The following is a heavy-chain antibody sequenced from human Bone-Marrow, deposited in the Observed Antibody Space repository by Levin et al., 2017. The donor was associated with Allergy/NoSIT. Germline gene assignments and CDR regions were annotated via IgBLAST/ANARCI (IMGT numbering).Heavy chain of an antibody. CDR3: ATASLVVVIQAFDL. V-gene: IGHV3-15*07. J-gene: IGHJ3*01. CDR2: VKSRTDGETA. D-gene: IGHD3-22*01. CDR1: GFAFSAAW. Sequence: GESLKISCAASGFAFSAAWMHWVRQAPGKGLEWVGRVKSRTDGETADYAAPVKGRFTISRDDSKTTVYLQMNNVKTEDTAVYYCATASLVVVIQAFDLWGQGTMVTVSS.